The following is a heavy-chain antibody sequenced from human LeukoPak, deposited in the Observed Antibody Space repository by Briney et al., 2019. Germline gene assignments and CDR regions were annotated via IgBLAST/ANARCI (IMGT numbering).Heavy chain of an antibody. J-gene: IGHJ4*02. V-gene: IGHV4-59*01. CDR3: ARDLYYSIY. CDR2: IYYSGST. Sequence: PSETLSLTCTVSGGSISSYYWSWIRQPPGKGLEWIGYIYYSGSTNYNPSLKSRVTISVDTSKNQFSLKLSSVTAAYTAVYYCARDLYYSIYWGQGTLVTVSS. D-gene: IGHD3-10*01. CDR1: GGSISSYY.